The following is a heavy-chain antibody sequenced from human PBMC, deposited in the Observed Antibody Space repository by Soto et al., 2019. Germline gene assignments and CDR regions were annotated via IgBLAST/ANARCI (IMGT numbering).Heavy chain of an antibody. D-gene: IGHD2-15*01. CDR2: ISGSGGST. Sequence: GSLSLSCAASGFTFSSYAMSLVRQAPGKGLEWVSAISGSGGSTYYADSVKGRFTISRDNSKNTLYLQMNSLRAEDTAVYYCAKDRDIVVVVAAADWGQGTLVTVSS. V-gene: IGHV3-23*01. J-gene: IGHJ4*02. CDR1: GFTFSSYA. CDR3: AKDRDIVVVVAAAD.